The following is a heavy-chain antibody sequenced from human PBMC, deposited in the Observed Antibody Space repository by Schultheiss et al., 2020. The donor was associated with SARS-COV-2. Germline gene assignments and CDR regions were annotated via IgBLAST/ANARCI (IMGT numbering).Heavy chain of an antibody. CDR2: ISYDGSNK. V-gene: IGHV3-30-3*01. D-gene: IGHD2-15*01. CDR3: ARDRLEGGLDY. Sequence: GESLKISCAASGFTFSSYAMHWVRQAPGKGLEWVAVISYDGSNKYYADSMKGRFTISRDNSKNTLYLQMNSLRAEDTAVYYCARDRLEGGLDYWGQGTLVTVSS. CDR1: GFTFSSYA. J-gene: IGHJ4*02.